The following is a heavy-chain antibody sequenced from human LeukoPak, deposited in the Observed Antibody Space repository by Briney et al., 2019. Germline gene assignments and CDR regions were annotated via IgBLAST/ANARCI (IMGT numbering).Heavy chain of an antibody. Sequence: AGGSLRLSCAASGFTFSSYGMHWVRQAPGKGLEWVAVISYDGSNKYYADSVKGRFTISRDNSKNTLYLQMNSLRAEDTAVYYCAKECTSSSWYRYYYYYYMDVWGKGTTVTVSS. V-gene: IGHV3-30*18. CDR1: GFTFSSYG. CDR2: ISYDGSNK. D-gene: IGHD6-13*01. J-gene: IGHJ6*03. CDR3: AKECTSSSWYRYYYYYYMDV.